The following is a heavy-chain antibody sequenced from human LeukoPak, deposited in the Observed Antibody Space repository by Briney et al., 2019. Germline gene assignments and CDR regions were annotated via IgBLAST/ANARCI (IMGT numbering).Heavy chain of an antibody. V-gene: IGHV3-74*03. CDR2: IRSDGSRT. CDR1: GFTFTNDW. CDR3: VKEGGYGGYDHFGY. Sequence: GGSLRLSCAASGFTFTNDWMDWVRQAPGKGLVWVASIRSDGSRTKYADSVKGRFTISRDNSKNTLYQQMNSPRAEDTAVYYCVKEGGYGGYDHFGYWGPGTLVTVSS. D-gene: IGHD5-12*01. J-gene: IGHJ4*02.